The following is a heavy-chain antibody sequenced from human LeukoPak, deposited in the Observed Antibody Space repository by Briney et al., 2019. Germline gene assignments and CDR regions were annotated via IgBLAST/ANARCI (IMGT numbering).Heavy chain of an antibody. D-gene: IGHD4-17*01. J-gene: IGHJ3*02. CDR3: AKYRLRTGINDALEI. CDR1: GFSFTTYA. V-gene: IGHV3-23*01. Sequence: GGSLRLSCAASGFSFTTYALSWVRQAPGKGLEWVSGISGSGGSTYYADSVKGRFTISRDNSKNTLYLQMNSLRAEDTAVYYCAKYRLRTGINDALEIWGQGTMVTVSS. CDR2: ISGSGGST.